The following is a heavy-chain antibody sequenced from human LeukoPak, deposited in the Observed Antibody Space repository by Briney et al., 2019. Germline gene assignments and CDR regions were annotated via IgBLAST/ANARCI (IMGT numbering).Heavy chain of an antibody. J-gene: IGHJ4*02. CDR1: GFIFSSYW. CDR2: IKQDGSEK. V-gene: IGHV3-7*01. Sequence: GGSLRLSCAASGFIFSSYWMSWVRQAPGKGLEWVANIKQDGSEKYYVDSVKGRFTISRDNAKNSLYLQMNSLRAEDTAVYYCARAQQGPLDYWGQGTLVTVSS. CDR3: ARAQQGPLDY.